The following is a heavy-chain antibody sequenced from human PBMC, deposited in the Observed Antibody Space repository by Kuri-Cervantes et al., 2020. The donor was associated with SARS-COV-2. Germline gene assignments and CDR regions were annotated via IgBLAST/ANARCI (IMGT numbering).Heavy chain of an antibody. CDR2: INHSGST. V-gene: IGHV4-31*03. J-gene: IGHJ4*02. Sequence: SETLSLTCTVSGGSISSGGYYWSWIRQHPGKGLEWIGEINHSGSTNYNPSLKSRVTISVDTSKNQFSLKLSSVTAADTAVYYCARSRPIPGGYCFDYWGLGTLVTVSS. CDR1: GGSISSGGYY. CDR3: ARSRPIPGGYCFDY. D-gene: IGHD2-21*01.